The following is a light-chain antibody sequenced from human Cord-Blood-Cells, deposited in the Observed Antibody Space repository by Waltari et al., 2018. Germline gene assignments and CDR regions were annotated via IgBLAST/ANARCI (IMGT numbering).Light chain of an antibody. CDR3: QQYNNWPPLT. CDR1: QSVSSN. J-gene: IGKJ4*01. CDR2: GAS. Sequence: EIVMTQSPATLSASPGERATLSCRASQSVSSNLAWYQQKPGQAPRLLIYGASTRATGIPARFSGSGSGTEFTLTNSSLQSEDFAVYYCQQYNNWPPLTFGGGTKVEIK. V-gene: IGKV3-15*01.